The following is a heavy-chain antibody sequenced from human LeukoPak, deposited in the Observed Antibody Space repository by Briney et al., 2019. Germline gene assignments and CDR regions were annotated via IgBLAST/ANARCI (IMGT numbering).Heavy chain of an antibody. Sequence: SETLSLTCTVSGGSISSSSYYWGWIRQPPGKGLEWIGSIYYSGSTYYNPSLKSRVTISVDTSKNQFSLKLSSVAAADTAVYYCARLGDYDYVWGSYRPPRYYFDYWGQGTLVTVSS. J-gene: IGHJ4*02. CDR1: GGSISSSSYY. D-gene: IGHD3-16*02. V-gene: IGHV4-39*01. CDR2: IYYSGST. CDR3: ARLGDYDYVWGSYRPPRYYFDY.